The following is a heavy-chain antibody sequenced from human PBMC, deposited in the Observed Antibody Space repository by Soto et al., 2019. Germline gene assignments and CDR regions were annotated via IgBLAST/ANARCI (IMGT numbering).Heavy chain of an antibody. J-gene: IGHJ5*02. CDR1: GGSISSGGYY. V-gene: IGHV4-31*03. D-gene: IGHD3-10*01. Sequence: SETLSLTCTVSGGSISSGGYYWSWIRQHPGKGLEWIGYIYYSGSTYYNPSLKSRVTISVDTSKNQFSLKLSSVTAADTAVYYCAIVVGSYGSGSYDNQNWFDPWGQGTLVNVSS. CDR2: IYYSGST. CDR3: AIVVGSYGSGSYDNQNWFDP.